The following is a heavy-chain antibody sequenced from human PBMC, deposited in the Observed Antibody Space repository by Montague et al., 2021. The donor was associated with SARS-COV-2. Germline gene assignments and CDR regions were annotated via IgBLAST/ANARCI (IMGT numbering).Heavy chain of an antibody. Sequence: SLRLSCAAPGFTFSSYEMNWVRQAPGKGLEWVSYISSGSTIYYADSVKGRLTISRDNAKNSLYLQMNSLRAEDTAVYYCARTYYYDSSGYSNWPYFDYWGQGTLVTVSS. CDR2: ISSGSTI. V-gene: IGHV3-48*03. CDR1: GFTFSSYE. D-gene: IGHD3-22*01. CDR3: ARTYYYDSSGYSNWPYFDY. J-gene: IGHJ4*02.